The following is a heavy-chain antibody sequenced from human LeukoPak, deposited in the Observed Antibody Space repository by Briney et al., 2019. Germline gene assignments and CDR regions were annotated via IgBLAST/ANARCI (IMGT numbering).Heavy chain of an antibody. CDR1: GYSISSGYY. J-gene: IGHJ5*02. CDR3: ARAGADFRSGLNLFDP. Sequence: SETLSLTCTVSGYSISSGYYWGWIRQPPGKGLEWIGSIYHSGSTYYNPSLKSRVTTSVDTSKNQFSLKLSSVTAADTAVYYCARAGADFRSGLNLFDPWGQGTLVTVSS. D-gene: IGHD3-3*01. CDR2: IYHSGST. V-gene: IGHV4-38-2*02.